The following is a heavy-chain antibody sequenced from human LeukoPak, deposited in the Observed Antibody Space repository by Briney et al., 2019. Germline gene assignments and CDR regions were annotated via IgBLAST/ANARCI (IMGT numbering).Heavy chain of an antibody. D-gene: IGHD4-17*01. CDR3: AGYDYGDYVGYYFDY. CDR1: GGSFSGYY. CDR2: INHSGST. V-gene: IGHV4-34*01. J-gene: IGHJ4*02. Sequence: SETLSLTCAVYGGSFSGYYWSWIRQPPGKGLEWIGEINHSGSTNYNPSLKSRVTISVDTSKNQFSLKLSSVTAADTAVYYCAGYDYGDYVGYYFDYWGQGTLVTVSS.